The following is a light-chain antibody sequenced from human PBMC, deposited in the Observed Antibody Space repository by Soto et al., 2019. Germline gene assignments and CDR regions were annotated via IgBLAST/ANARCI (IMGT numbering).Light chain of an antibody. CDR2: DAS. J-gene: IGKJ4*01. CDR3: EQYGSTPRT. CDR1: QSVANNY. V-gene: IGKV3-20*01. Sequence: EIVLTQSPGTLSLSPGERATLSCRASQSVANNYLAWYQQKPGQAPRFLMYDASSRATGIPDSFSGSGSGTDFTLTISRLEPEDFAVYYCEQYGSTPRTFGGGTKVEIK.